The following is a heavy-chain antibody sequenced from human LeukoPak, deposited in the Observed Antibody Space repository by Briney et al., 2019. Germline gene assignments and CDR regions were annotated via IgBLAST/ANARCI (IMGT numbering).Heavy chain of an antibody. CDR2: IYYSGST. D-gene: IGHD2-21*02. V-gene: IGHV4-59*01. CDR3: ASEVVTSIEYFQH. CDR1: GGSISSYY. Sequence: PSETLSLTCTVSGGSISSYYWSRIRQPPGKGLEWIGYIYYSGSTNYNPSLKSRVTISVDTSKNQFSLKLRSVTAADTAVYYCASEVVTSIEYFQHWGQGTLVTVSS. J-gene: IGHJ1*01.